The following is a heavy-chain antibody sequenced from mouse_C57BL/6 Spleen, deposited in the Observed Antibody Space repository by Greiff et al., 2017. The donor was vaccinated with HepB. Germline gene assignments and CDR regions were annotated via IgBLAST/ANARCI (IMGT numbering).Heavy chain of an antibody. CDR1: GYTFTSYW. Sequence: QVQLQQPGAELVMPGASVKLSCKASGYTFTSYWMHWVKQRPGQGLEWIGEIDPSDSYTNYNQKFKGKSTLTVDKSSSTAYMQLSSLTSEDSAVYYCARMRGKGYYYAMDYWGQGTSVTVSS. V-gene: IGHV1-69*01. J-gene: IGHJ4*01. CDR3: ARMRGKGYYYAMDY. CDR2: IDPSDSYT. D-gene: IGHD1-3*01.